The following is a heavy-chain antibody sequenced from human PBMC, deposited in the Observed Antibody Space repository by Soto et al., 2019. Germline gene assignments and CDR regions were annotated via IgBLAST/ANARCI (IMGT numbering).Heavy chain of an antibody. CDR3: ARVLLEGYFDY. D-gene: IGHD3-16*01. Sequence: SETLSLTCTVSGGSISSGDYYWSWIRQPAGKGLEWIGYIYYSGSTYYNPSLKSRVTISVDTSKNQFSLKLSSVTAADTAVYYCARVLLEGYFDYWGQGTLVTVSS. CDR1: GGSISSGDYY. CDR2: IYYSGST. V-gene: IGHV4-30-4*01. J-gene: IGHJ4*02.